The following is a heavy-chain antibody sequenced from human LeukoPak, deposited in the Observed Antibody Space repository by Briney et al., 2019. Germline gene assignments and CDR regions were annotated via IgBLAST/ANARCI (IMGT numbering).Heavy chain of an antibody. CDR1: GGTFNSYA. Sequence: GASVKVSCKASGGTFNSYAISWVRQAPGQGLEWMGRIIPIFGTANYAQKFQGRVTITTDESTSTAYMELSSLRSEDTAVYYCAREWELHLFDYWGQGTLVTVSS. V-gene: IGHV1-69*05. CDR3: AREWELHLFDY. CDR2: IIPIFGTA. D-gene: IGHD1-26*01. J-gene: IGHJ4*02.